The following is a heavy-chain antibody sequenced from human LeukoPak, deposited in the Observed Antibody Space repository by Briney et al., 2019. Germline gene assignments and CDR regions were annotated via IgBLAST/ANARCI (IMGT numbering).Heavy chain of an antibody. CDR1: GYSFTSYW. V-gene: IGHV5-51*01. CDR2: IYPGDSGT. CDR3: ARPKIKGFMGDNWFDP. Sequence: GESLKISCKGAGYSFTSYWIGWVRQMPGKGLEWMGIIYPGDSGTRYSPSFQGQVTISADKSISTAYLQWSSLKASDTAMYYYARPKIKGFMGDNWFDPWGQGTLVTVSS. J-gene: IGHJ5*02. D-gene: IGHD3-16*01.